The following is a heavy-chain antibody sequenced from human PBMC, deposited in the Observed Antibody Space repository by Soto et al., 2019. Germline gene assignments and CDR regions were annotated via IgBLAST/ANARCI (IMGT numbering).Heavy chain of an antibody. CDR3: ARDSRMEWLLSPDNWFDP. J-gene: IGHJ5*02. V-gene: IGHV3-48*01. CDR2: ISSSSSTI. D-gene: IGHD3-3*01. Sequence: GGSLRLSCTVSGFTFSCYSMYWVRQAPGKALEWVSYISSSSSTIYYADSVQGRFTISRDNAKNSLYLQMNSLRAEDTAVYYFARDSRMEWLLSPDNWFDPWGQGTLVTVSS. CDR1: GFTFSCYS.